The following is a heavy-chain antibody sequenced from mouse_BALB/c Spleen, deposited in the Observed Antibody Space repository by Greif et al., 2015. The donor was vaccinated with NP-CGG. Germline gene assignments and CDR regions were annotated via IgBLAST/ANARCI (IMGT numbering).Heavy chain of an antibody. Sequence: VQLKQSGPGLVKPSQSLSLTCSVTGYSITSGYYWNWIRQFPGNKLEWMGYISYDGSNNYNPSLKNRISITRDTSKNQFVLKLNSVTTEDTATYYCARDYYGSSYVAYWGQGTLVTVSA. CDR1: GYSITSGYY. CDR3: ARDYYGSSYVAY. J-gene: IGHJ3*01. V-gene: IGHV3-6*02. CDR2: ISYDGSN. D-gene: IGHD1-1*01.